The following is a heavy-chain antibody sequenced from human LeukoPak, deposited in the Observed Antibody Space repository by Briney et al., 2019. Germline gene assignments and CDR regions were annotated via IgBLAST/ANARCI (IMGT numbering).Heavy chain of an antibody. V-gene: IGHV4-39*01. J-gene: IGHJ4*02. Sequence: SETLSLTCTAYGGSISGGTYYWGGIRQPRGKGVESIETIYYSALTYYTPALNSRVTISVDTSNSQFSLRLSSVTAADTAVYHCARLFSGRYGEYWGQGTLVTVSS. CDR3: ARLFSGRYGEY. CDR2: IYYSALT. D-gene: IGHD3-10*01. CDR1: GGSISGGTYY.